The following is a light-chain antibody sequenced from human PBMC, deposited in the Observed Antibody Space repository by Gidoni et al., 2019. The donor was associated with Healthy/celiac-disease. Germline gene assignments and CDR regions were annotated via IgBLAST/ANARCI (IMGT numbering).Light chain of an antibody. Sequence: IQMTQSPATMSVSPGERATLSCRASQSVSSNLAWYQQKPGQAPRLLIYGASTRATGIPARFSGSGSGTEFTLTISSLQSEDFAVYYCQQYNSWLLTFGGGTKVEIK. CDR3: QQYNSWLLT. J-gene: IGKJ4*01. V-gene: IGKV3-15*01. CDR1: QSVSSN. CDR2: GAS.